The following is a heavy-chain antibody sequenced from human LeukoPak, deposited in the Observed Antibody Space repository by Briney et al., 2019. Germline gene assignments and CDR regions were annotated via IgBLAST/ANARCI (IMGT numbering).Heavy chain of an antibody. V-gene: IGHV4-59*01. Sequence: SETLSLTCTVSDGSISSYYWSWIRQPPGKGLEWIGYIYYSGSTNYNPSLESRVTVSVDTSKNQFSLKVNSVTAADTAVYYCASMHYNFWSGYFNYWGQGTLVTVSS. J-gene: IGHJ4*02. D-gene: IGHD3-3*01. CDR1: DGSISSYY. CDR2: IYYSGST. CDR3: ASMHYNFWSGYFNY.